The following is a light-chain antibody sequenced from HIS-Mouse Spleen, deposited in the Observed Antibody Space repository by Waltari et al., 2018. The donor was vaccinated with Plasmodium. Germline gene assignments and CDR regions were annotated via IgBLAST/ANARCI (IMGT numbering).Light chain of an antibody. CDR1: SSDVGSYNL. J-gene: IGLJ3*02. CDR3: CSYAGSSTWV. CDR2: EGS. V-gene: IGLV2-23*01. Sequence: QSALTQPASVSGSPGQSITISCTGTSSDVGSYNLVSWYQQHPAKAPKPMSYEGSKRPAGVSNGFSGSKSGNTASLTISGLQAEDEADYYCCSYAGSSTWVFGGGTKLTVL.